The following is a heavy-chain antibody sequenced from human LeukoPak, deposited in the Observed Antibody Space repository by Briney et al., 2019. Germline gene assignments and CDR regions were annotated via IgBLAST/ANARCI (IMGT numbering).Heavy chain of an antibody. D-gene: IGHD1-26*01. J-gene: IGHJ4*02. CDR1: GFTFSTYE. CDR2: ISSSGSTI. V-gene: IGHV3-48*03. Sequence: PGGSLRLSCAASGFTFSTYEMNWVRQAPGKGLEWVSYISSSGSTINYADSLKGRFTISRDNAKNSLYLQMNSLRAEDTAVYYCARDKVSGATLLDYWGQGTLVTVSS. CDR3: ARDKVSGATLLDY.